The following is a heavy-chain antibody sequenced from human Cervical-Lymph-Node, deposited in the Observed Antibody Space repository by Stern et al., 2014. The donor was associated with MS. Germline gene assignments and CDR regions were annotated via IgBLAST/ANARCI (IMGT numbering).Heavy chain of an antibody. J-gene: IGHJ4*02. CDR3: AKGHSSMAARNHFDY. V-gene: IGHV3-23*04. CDR1: GFMFSSYA. CDR2: FSGSGGVST. D-gene: IGHD1-14*01. Sequence: VQLVQSGGGSVQPGESLRLSCAASGFMFSSYAMSWVRQAPGKGLEWVSSFSGSGGVSTYYADSVKGRFTISRDNSKNTLYLQMNSLTGDDAAVYFCAKGHSSMAARNHFDYWGQGTLVTVSS.